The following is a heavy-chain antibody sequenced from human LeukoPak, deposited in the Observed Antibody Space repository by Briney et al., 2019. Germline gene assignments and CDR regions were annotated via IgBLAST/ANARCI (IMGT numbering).Heavy chain of an antibody. D-gene: IGHD6-19*01. CDR3: ARVGPGYSSGWYFDY. CDR1: GGSISSYY. CDR2: IYYSGST. V-gene: IGHV4-59*01. J-gene: IGHJ4*02. Sequence: SETLTLTCTVSGGSISSYYWSWIRQPPGKGLEWIGYIYYSGSTNYNPSLKSRVTISVDRSKNQFSLKLSSVTAADTAVYYCARVGPGYSSGWYFDYWGQGTLVTVSS.